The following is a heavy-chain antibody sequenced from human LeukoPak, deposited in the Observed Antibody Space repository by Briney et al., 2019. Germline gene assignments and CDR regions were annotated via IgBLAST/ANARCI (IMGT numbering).Heavy chain of an antibody. J-gene: IGHJ6*03. Sequence: GGSLRLSCAASGFTFSSYWMHWVRQAPGKGLVWVSRINTDGSSTSHADSVKGRFTISRDNSKNTLYLQMNSLRAEDTAIYYCAKLNYDFWSGSLRGYSSYMDVWGKGTTVTVSS. CDR2: INTDGSST. V-gene: IGHV3-74*01. CDR3: AKLNYDFWSGSLRGYSSYMDV. D-gene: IGHD3-3*01. CDR1: GFTFSSYW.